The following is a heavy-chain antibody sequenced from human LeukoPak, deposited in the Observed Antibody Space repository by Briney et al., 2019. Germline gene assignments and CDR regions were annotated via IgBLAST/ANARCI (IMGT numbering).Heavy chain of an antibody. CDR3: ARGPPDDYGDYVGWYFDL. D-gene: IGHD4-17*01. J-gene: IGHJ2*01. CDR1: GYTFTNYY. CDR2: INPSGGST. V-gene: IGHV1-46*01. Sequence: ASVTVSCKSSGYTFTNYYMHWVRQAPGQGLEWMGTINPSGGSTSYAQKFQGRVTMTRDTSTSTVYMELSSLRSEDTAVYYCARGPPDDYGDYVGWYFDLWGRGTLVTVSS.